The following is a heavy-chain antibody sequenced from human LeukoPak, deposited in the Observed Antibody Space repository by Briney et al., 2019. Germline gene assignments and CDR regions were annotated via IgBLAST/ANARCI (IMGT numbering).Heavy chain of an antibody. D-gene: IGHD3-16*01. CDR3: ARPKEITFGNPSWFDP. Sequence: SQTLSLTCTVSGGSISSGGYYWSWIRQHPGKGLEWIGYIYYSGSTYYNPPLKSRVTISVDTSKNQFSLKLSSVTAADTAVYYCARPKEITFGNPSWFDPWGQGTLVTVSS. V-gene: IGHV4-31*03. CDR2: IYYSGST. J-gene: IGHJ5*02. CDR1: GGSISSGGYY.